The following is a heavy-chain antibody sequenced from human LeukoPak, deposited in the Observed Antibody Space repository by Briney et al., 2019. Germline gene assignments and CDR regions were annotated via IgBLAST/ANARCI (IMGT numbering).Heavy chain of an antibody. D-gene: IGHD1-26*01. Sequence: GGSLRLSCAASGFTFSSDWMHWVRQAPGRGLVRVSRINSDGSSTTYADSVKGRFTISRDNAKNTLYLQMNSLRAEDTAVYYCARALGSPLDYWGQGTLVTVSS. CDR1: GFTFSSDW. J-gene: IGHJ4*02. V-gene: IGHV3-74*01. CDR2: INSDGSST. CDR3: ARALGSPLDY.